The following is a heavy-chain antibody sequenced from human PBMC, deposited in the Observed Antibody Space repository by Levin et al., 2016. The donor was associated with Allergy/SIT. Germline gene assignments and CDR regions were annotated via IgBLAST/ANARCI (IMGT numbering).Heavy chain of an antibody. CDR3: VSTQSFDY. CDR1: GFSFNSFT. V-gene: IGHV3-21*01. CDR2: ISGTRGYI. Sequence: GGSLRLSCAASGFSFNSFTMNWVRQAPGKGLEWVSSISGTRGYIFYGNSVKGRFTISRDNAKNSLYLQMNSLRAEDTAVYYCVSTQSFDYWGQGTLVTVSS. J-gene: IGHJ4*02.